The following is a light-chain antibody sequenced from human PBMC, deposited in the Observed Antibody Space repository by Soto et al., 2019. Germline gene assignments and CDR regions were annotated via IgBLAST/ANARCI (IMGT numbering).Light chain of an antibody. V-gene: IGLV2-14*01. CDR3: NSYTSSTSLPDV. J-gene: IGLJ1*01. Sequence: QSALTQPASVSGSPGQSITISCTGTPNDVGGYNYVSWYQQHPGKAPKRLLFEVTSRPSGVSHRFSGSKSGNTASLTISALQAADEADYFCNSYTSSTSLPDVFGTGTKVTVL. CDR1: PNDVGGYNY. CDR2: EVT.